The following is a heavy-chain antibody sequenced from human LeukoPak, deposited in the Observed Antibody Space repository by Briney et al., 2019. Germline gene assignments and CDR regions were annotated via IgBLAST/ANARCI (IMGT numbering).Heavy chain of an antibody. D-gene: IGHD3-22*01. J-gene: IGHJ4*02. CDR1: GGSISSYY. Sequence: PSETLSLTCTVSGGSISSYYWSWIRQPAGKGLEWIGRIYTSGSTNYNPSLKSRVTISVDKSKNQFSLKLSSVTAADTAVYYCARGGEYYYDSSSYYYWGQGTLVTVSS. CDR2: IYTSGST. CDR3: ARGGEYYYDSSSYYY. V-gene: IGHV4-4*07.